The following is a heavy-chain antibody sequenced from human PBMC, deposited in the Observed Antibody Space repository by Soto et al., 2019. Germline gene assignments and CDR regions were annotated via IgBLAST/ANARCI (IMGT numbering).Heavy chain of an antibody. D-gene: IGHD6-13*01. J-gene: IGHJ5*02. V-gene: IGHV1-18*01. CDR3: ARGARIAAAGDFDP. Sequence: ASVKVSCKASGYTFTNYGFAWVRQAPGQGLEWMGWIRGDIGNTNYAQKFQGRVTMTTDTSTTTVYMELRSLRSDDTAVYYCARGARIAAAGDFDPWGQGTLVTVSS. CDR2: IRGDIGNT. CDR1: GYTFTNYG.